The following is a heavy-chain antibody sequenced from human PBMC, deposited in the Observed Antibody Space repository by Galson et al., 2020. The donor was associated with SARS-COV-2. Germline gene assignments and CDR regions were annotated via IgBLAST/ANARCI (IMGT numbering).Heavy chain of an antibody. D-gene: IGHD6-19*01. V-gene: IGHV3-7*01. J-gene: IGHJ4*02. CDR2: IKGDGSET. CDR1: GFTFNDFW. Sequence: GGSLRLSCEVSGFTFNDFWISWFRQAPGKGLEWVANIKGDGSETNYADFVKGRFSISRDNAANSLYLQMTSLRVEDSAVYYCSREGWQGGYWGQGTRVTVSS. CDR3: SREGWQGGY.